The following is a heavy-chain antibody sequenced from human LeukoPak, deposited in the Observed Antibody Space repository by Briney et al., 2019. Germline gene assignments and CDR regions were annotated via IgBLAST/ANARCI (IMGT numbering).Heavy chain of an antibody. CDR1: GGSISSYY. D-gene: IGHD3/OR15-3a*01. CDR3: ARGEFDFDY. V-gene: IGHV4-4*07. J-gene: IGHJ4*02. Sequence: SETLSLTCTVSGGSISSYYWSWIRQPAGKALEWIGRIYTNGSTNYNPSLKSRVTMSVDTSKNQFPLKLSSVTAADTAVYYCARGEFDFDYWGQGTLVTVSS. CDR2: IYTNGST.